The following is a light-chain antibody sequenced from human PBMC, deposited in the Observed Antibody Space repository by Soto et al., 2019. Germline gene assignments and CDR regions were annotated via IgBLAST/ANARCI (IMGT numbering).Light chain of an antibody. CDR2: EVI. CDR1: RSDFAVYDY. Sequence: QSALTQPASVSGSPGQSITISCTVTRSDFAVYDYVSWYQQHPGKAPKLIIYEVIHRPSGVSNRFSGSKSDNTASLTISGLQAEDESDSYCSSYSPGHTRVSGTRTKVT. V-gene: IGLV2-14*01. CDR3: SSYSPGHTRV. J-gene: IGLJ1*01.